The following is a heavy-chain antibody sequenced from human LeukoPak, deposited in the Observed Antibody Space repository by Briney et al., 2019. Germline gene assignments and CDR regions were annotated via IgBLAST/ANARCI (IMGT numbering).Heavy chain of an antibody. V-gene: IGHV4-34*01. Sequence: SETLSLTCAVYGGSFRGYYWSWIRQPPGKGLEWIGEINHSGSTNYNPSLKSPVTISVDTSKNQFSLKLSSVTAADTAVYYCARGPRGLDYWGQGTLVTVSS. CDR1: GGSFRGYY. CDR2: INHSGST. CDR3: ARGPRGLDY. J-gene: IGHJ4*02. D-gene: IGHD3-10*01.